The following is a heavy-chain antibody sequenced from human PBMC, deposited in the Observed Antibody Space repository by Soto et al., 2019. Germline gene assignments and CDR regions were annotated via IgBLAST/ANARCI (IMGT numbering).Heavy chain of an antibody. V-gene: IGHV3-30*18. D-gene: IGHD6-13*01. Sequence: QVQLVESGGGVVQPGRSLRLSCAASGFTFSSYGMHWVRQAPGKGLEWVAVISYDGSNKYYADSVKGRFTISRDNSKNTLYLQMHSLRAEGTAVYYCAKVWYSSSPRPPFDYWCQGTLVTVSS. CDR1: GFTFSSYG. CDR3: AKVWYSSSPRPPFDY. J-gene: IGHJ4*02. CDR2: ISYDGSNK.